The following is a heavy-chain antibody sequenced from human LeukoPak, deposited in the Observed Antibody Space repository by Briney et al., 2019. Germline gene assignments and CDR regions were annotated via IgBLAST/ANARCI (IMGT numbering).Heavy chain of an antibody. CDR3: ARAKGTHDAFDI. V-gene: IGHV3-23*01. CDR1: GFTFSSYG. J-gene: IGHJ3*02. Sequence: GGSLRLSCAASGFTFSSYGMSWVRQAPGKGLEWVSAISGSGGSTYYADSVKGRFTISRDNSKNTLYLQMNSLRAEDTAVYYCARAKGTHDAFDIWGQGTMVTVSS. CDR2: ISGSGGST. D-gene: IGHD3-10*01.